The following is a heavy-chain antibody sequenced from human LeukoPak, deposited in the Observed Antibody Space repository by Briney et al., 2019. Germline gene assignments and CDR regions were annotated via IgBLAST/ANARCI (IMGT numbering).Heavy chain of an antibody. CDR2: INPSGGST. Sequence: ASVKVSRKASGYTFTGYYMHWVRQAPGQGLEWMGIINPSGGSTSYAQKFQGRVTMTRDTSTSTVYMELSSLRSEDTAVYYCARDEYSYGEDYYYGMDVWGQGTTVTVSS. V-gene: IGHV1-46*01. CDR1: GYTFTGYY. D-gene: IGHD5-18*01. CDR3: ARDEYSYGEDYYYGMDV. J-gene: IGHJ6*02.